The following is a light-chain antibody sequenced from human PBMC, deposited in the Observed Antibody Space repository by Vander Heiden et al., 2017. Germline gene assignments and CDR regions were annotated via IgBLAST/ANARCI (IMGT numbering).Light chain of an antibody. V-gene: IGLV3-1*01. J-gene: IGLJ2*01. CDR2: QDS. Sequence: SYELTQPPSVSVSPGQTASITCSGDTLGDKYACWYQQKPGPYPVLVIYQDSKRPSGIPERFSGSNSGNTATLTISGTQAMDEDDYYCQAWDSSTVVFGGGTKLTVL. CDR3: QAWDSSTVV. CDR1: TLGDKY.